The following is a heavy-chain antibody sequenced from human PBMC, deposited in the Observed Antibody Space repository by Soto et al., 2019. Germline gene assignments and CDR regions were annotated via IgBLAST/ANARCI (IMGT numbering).Heavy chain of an antibody. D-gene: IGHD6-6*01. CDR2: VSNDGITT. CDR1: GFSFTSYA. V-gene: IGHV3-30-3*01. J-gene: IGHJ4*02. CDR3: ARSHTSSSGEALDY. Sequence: QVQLVESGGGVVQPGRSLRLSCAASGFSFTSYALHWVRQAPGKGLEWLAVVSNDGITTFYTNSVKGRFTISRDNSENTAYLQINSLSVDDTAVYHCARSHTSSSGEALDYWGQGTLVTVSS.